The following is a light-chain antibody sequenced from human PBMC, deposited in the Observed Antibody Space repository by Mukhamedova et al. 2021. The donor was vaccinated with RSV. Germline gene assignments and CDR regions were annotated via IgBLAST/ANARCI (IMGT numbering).Light chain of an antibody. Sequence: QSVGSYLAWYQQRPGQAPRLLIYDASHRATDISARFNGRGSGTDFTFTVSSLEPEDFAVYYCQQRSNWPRTFGQGTKV. CDR1: QSVGSY. CDR2: DAS. V-gene: IGKV3-11*01. J-gene: IGKJ1*01. CDR3: QQRSNWPRT.